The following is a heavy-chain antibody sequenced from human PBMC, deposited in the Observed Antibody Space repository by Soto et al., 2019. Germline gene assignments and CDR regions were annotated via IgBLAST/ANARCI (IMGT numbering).Heavy chain of an antibody. CDR2: ISGSGRTT. D-gene: IGHD4-17*01. CDR1: GFTFSDYY. CDR3: ARTDYGGSRDS. J-gene: IGHJ4*02. V-gene: IGHV3-11*01. Sequence: GSLRLSCAASGFTFSDYYMSWVRQAPGKGLEWVSYISGSGRTTHYADSVKGRFTISRDNAKNSLYLQMNSLSAEDTAVYYCARTDYGGSRDSWGQGTLVTVSS.